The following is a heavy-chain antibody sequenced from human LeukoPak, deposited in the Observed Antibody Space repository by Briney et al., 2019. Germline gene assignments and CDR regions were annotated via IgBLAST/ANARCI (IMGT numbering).Heavy chain of an antibody. J-gene: IGHJ6*02. D-gene: IGHD3-9*01. CDR2: INPSGGST. CDR1: GYTFTSYY. Sequence: RASVKVSCKASGYTFTSYYMHWVRQAPGQGLEWMGIINPSGGSTSYAQKFQGRVTITRDTSTSTVYMELSSLRSEDTAVYYCARDRPIRYFDGNYYYYGMDVWGQGTTVTVSS. CDR3: ARDRPIRYFDGNYYYYGMDV. V-gene: IGHV1-46*01.